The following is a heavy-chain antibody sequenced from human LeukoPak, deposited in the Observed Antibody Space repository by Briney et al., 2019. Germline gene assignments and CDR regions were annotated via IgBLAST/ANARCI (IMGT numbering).Heavy chain of an antibody. CDR3: ARDPYDFWSGYYGPGDC. V-gene: IGHV1-18*01. CDR2: IGAYNGNT. J-gene: IGHJ4*02. D-gene: IGHD3-3*01. Sequence: ASVKVSCKASGYTFTSYGISWVRQAPGQGLEWMGWIGAYNGNTNYAQKLQGRVTMTTDTSTSTAYMELRSLRSDDTAVYYCARDPYDFWSGYYGPGDCWGQGTLVTVPS. CDR1: GYTFTSYG.